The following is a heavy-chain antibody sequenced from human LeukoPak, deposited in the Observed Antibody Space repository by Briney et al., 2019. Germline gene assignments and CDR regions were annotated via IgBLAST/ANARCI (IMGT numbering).Heavy chain of an antibody. CDR3: AKEGYYDSSASTRIDY. Sequence: QSGGSLRLSCAASGFTGSSYAMSWLRQAPGKGLEWVSAISGSGGSTYYADSGKGRFTISRDNSKNTLYLQMNSLRAEDTAVYYCAKEGYYDSSASTRIDYWGQGTLVTVSS. CDR2: ISGSGGST. CDR1: GFTGSSYA. J-gene: IGHJ4*02. D-gene: IGHD3-22*01. V-gene: IGHV3-23*01.